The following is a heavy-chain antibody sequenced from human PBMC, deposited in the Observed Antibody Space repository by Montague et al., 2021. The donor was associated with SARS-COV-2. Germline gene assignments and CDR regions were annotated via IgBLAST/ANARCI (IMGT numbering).Heavy chain of an antibody. D-gene: IGHD3-10*01. V-gene: IGHV4-34*01. CDR1: GGSLSGSY. J-gene: IGHJ6*03. CDR2: VNHSGVT. CDR3: ARALFSRRGVYITTYYYSYYMDA. Sequence: SETLSLTCAVYGGSLSGSYWGWIRQSPGKGLELIGEVNHSGVTNYNPSLKSRVAISVDTSKNQFFLKLNSVTAADTAVYYCARALFSRRGVYITTYYYSYYMDAWGTGTTVTVSS.